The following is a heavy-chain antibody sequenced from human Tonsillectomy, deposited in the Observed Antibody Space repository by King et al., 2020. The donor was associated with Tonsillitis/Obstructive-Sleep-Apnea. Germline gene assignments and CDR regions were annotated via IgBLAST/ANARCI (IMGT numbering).Heavy chain of an antibody. V-gene: IGHV4-39*01. J-gene: IGHJ4*02. CDR1: GGSLSSRSYY. CDR2: ICFIGVT. Sequence: QLQESGPGLVKPSETLSLTCTVSGGSLSSRSYYWVGIRQPPWKGLEWIWSICFIGVTYYNPSLKSRVSMSVDTSKIQFSLKLSSVTAADTAVYYCARTAGYFDYWGQGTLVTVSS. CDR3: ARTAGYFDY.